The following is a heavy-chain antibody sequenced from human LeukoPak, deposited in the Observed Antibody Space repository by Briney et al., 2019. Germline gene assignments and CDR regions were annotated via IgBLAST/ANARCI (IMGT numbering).Heavy chain of an antibody. D-gene: IGHD2-15*01. CDR1: GYSFTSYW. V-gene: IGHV5-51*01. CDR3: ARAKGYCSGGSCYSFDP. Sequence: GESLKISCKGSGYSFTSYWIVWVRQMPGKGLEWMGIIYPGDSDTRYSPSFQGQVTISADKSISTAYLQWSSLKASDTAMYYCARAKGYCSGGSCYSFDPWGQGTLVTLSS. J-gene: IGHJ5*02. CDR2: IYPGDSDT.